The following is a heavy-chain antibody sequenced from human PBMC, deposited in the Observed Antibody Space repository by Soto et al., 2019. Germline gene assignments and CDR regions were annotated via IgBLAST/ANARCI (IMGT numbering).Heavy chain of an antibody. CDR1: GGSISSGGYY. J-gene: IGHJ6*02. CDR2: IYYSGST. V-gene: IGHV4-31*03. Sequence: QVQLQESGPGLVKPSQTLSLTCTVSGGSISSGGYYWSWIRQHPGKGLEWIGYIYYSGSTYYNPXXKSXDTISGDTSKNQXPLXLXSVTAADTAVYYCARFGGLVPPQVEGRGRWGYGMDVWGQGTTVTVSS. CDR3: ARFGGLVPPQVEGRGRWGYGMDV. D-gene: IGHD2-2*01.